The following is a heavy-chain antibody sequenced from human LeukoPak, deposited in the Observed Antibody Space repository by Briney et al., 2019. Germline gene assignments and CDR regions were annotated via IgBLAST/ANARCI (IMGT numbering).Heavy chain of an antibody. Sequence: SETLSLTCAVSGGSISSSNWWSWVRQPPGKGLEWIGEIYHSGSTNYNPSLKSRVTISVDKSKNQFSLKLSSVTAADTAVYYCARGVLLWFGEPLRRAFDIWGQGTMVTVSS. V-gene: IGHV4-4*02. D-gene: IGHD3-10*01. CDR2: IYHSGST. CDR1: GGSISSSNW. J-gene: IGHJ3*02. CDR3: ARGVLLWFGEPLRRAFDI.